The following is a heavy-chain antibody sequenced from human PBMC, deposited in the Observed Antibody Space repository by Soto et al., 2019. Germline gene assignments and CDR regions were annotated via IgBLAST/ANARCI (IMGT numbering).Heavy chain of an antibody. CDR1: GYSFTNYW. V-gene: IGHV5-51*01. CDR2: VYPGDSET. J-gene: IGHJ5*02. CDR3: ARGYCTTTICDPWFDP. Sequence: GESLKISCRGVGYSFTNYWVGWVRQRPGKGLEWMGIVYPGDSETRYSPSLEGQVTISVDKSITTAYLQWSSLKASDTAMYYCARGYCTTTICDPWFDPWGQGTLVTVSS. D-gene: IGHD2-2*01.